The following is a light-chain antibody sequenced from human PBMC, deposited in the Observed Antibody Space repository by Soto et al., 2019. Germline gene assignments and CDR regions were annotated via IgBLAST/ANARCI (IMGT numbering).Light chain of an antibody. V-gene: IGKV3-15*01. CDR3: QQYNDWPLT. J-gene: IGKJ1*01. Sequence: IVLTQSPATLSLSPGERATLSCRASQSVISRFLAWYQQKPGQAPSLLIYGAFTRATGIPARFSGTGSGTEFTLTISSLQSEDFALYYCQQYNDWPLTFGQGTKVDI. CDR2: GAF. CDR1: QSVISRF.